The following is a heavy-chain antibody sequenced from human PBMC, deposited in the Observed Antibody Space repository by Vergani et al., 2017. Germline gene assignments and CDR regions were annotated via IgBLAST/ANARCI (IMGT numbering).Heavy chain of an antibody. Sequence: EVDLVESGGGLAQPGGSLRLSCEASGITFWKFGMHWVRQGPGKGLEWVSGISLNSGAVDYADSVRGRFTFSRDNSRYTLDLQMDSLRAEDTAVYHCVRERAPFDAFDVWGQGTMVTVSS. CDR3: VRERAPFDAFDV. V-gene: IGHV3-9*01. J-gene: IGHJ3*01. CDR1: GITFWKFG. CDR2: ISLNSGAV.